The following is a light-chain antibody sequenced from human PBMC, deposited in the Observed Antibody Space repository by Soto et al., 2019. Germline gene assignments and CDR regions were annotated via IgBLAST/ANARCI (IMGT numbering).Light chain of an antibody. CDR1: QSISSW. Sequence: DLQMTQSPSTLSASVGDRVTITCRASQSISSWLAWYQQKPGKAPKLLIYKASSLESGVPSRFSGSGSGTEFTLTISSLQPDDFATYYFQQYNSYPITFGQGTWLEIK. CDR3: QQYNSYPIT. J-gene: IGKJ5*01. CDR2: KAS. V-gene: IGKV1-5*03.